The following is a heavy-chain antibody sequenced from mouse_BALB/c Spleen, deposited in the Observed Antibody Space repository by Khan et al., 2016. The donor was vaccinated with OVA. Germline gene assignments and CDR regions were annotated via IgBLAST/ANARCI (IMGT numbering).Heavy chain of an antibody. CDR3: ARSGTTVIAYWYFDV. CDR1: GYSITSGYS. V-gene: IGHV3-1*02. J-gene: IGHJ1*01. CDR2: IHYSGTT. Sequence: EVQLQESGPDLVKPSQSLSLTCTVTGYSITSGYSWHWIRQFPGNKLEWMGYIHYSGTTNYNPSLKSRISIPRDTSKNQFFLQLNSVTTEETATYYCARSGTTVIAYWYFDVWGAGTTVTGSS. D-gene: IGHD1-1*01.